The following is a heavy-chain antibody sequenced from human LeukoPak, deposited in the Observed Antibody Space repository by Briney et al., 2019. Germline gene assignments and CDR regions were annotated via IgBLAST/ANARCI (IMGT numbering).Heavy chain of an antibody. V-gene: IGHV4-59*01. J-gene: IGHJ4*02. D-gene: IGHD3-3*01. CDR1: GGSISSYY. CDR2: IYYSGST. CDR3: ARSYYDFWN. Sequence: SETLSLTCTVSGGSISSYYWSWIRQSPGKGLEWIGYIYYSGSTNYNPSLKSRVTISVDTSKNQFSLKLSSVTAADTAVYNCARSYYDFWNWGQGTLVTVSS.